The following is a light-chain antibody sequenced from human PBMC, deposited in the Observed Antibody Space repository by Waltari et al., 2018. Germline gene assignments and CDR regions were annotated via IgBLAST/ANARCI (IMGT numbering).Light chain of an antibody. CDR2: AAS. J-gene: IGKJ4*01. CDR1: QPILNF. Sequence: DIQMTESPPSSPASVGATVTIPCRASQPILNFVPWYQHKPGKAPTLLIYAASTLQSGVPSMFSGSGSGTDFALTITSLQPEDFATYYCQQSHLTPTFGGGTKVQI. CDR3: QQSHLTPT. V-gene: IGKV1-39*01.